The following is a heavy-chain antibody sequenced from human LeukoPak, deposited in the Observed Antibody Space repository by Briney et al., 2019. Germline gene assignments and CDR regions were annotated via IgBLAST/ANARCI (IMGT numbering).Heavy chain of an antibody. D-gene: IGHD4-17*01. J-gene: IGHJ4*02. CDR3: AKDPHFGDYPYYFDY. Sequence: PGRSLRLSCAGTGFSFGNYGMHWVRQAPGKGLEWVAVISYDGSNKYYADPVKGRFTISRDNSKNTLYLQMNSLRAEDTAVYYCAKDPHFGDYPYYFDYWGQGTLVIVSS. CDR1: GFSFGNYG. V-gene: IGHV3-30*18. CDR2: ISYDGSNK.